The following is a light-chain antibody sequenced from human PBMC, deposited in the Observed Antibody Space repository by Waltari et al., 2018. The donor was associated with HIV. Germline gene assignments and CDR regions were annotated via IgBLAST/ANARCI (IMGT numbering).Light chain of an antibody. CDR3: GTWDTSLSAVL. CDR1: SSNIGNNY. Sequence: QSVLTQPPSVSAAPGQTVTISCSGSSSNIGNNYVSWYQQLPGTTPKLLIYENNKRPAVIPDRVSGSKSGTSATLGVTGLQTGDEADYYCGTWDTSLSAVLFGGGTKLTVL. CDR2: ENN. V-gene: IGLV1-51*02. J-gene: IGLJ2*01.